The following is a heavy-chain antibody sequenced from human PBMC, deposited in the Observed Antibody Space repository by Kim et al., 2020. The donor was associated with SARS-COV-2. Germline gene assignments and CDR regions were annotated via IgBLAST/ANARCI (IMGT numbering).Heavy chain of an antibody. V-gene: IGHV1-18*01. CDR2: ISTQNGNT. D-gene: IGHD3-16*01. Sequence: ASVKVSCKASGYTFTSYGVSWVRQAPGQGLEFMGWISTQNGNTKFAEKFQDRVTLTTDASTNTAYMEMKSLTSDDTAIYYCARFYIWGNPSNRWFDAWGQGTLVSVSS. J-gene: IGHJ5*02. CDR3: ARFYIWGNPSNRWFDA. CDR1: GYTFTSYG.